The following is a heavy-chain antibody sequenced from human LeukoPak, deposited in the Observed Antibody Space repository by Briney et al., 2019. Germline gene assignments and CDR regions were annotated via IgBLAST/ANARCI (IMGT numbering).Heavy chain of an antibody. D-gene: IGHD3-22*01. J-gene: IGHJ3*02. V-gene: IGHV3-23*01. Sequence: SGGSLRLSCAVSGFTFSDYDMTWVRQAPGKGLEWVSGISNNGSYTYYADSVRGRFTISRDNSKNTLYLQMNSLRAEDTAIYYCAKDGGPNYDSSGYYSDDAFDIWGQGTMVTVSS. CDR1: GFTFSDYD. CDR2: ISNNGSYT. CDR3: AKDGGPNYDSSGYYSDDAFDI.